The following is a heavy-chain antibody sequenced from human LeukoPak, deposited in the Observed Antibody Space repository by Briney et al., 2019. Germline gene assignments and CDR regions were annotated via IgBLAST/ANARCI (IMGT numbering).Heavy chain of an antibody. CDR3: ARGDYYDSSGYYPYFDY. V-gene: IGHV1-69*13. Sequence: SVKVSCKASRGTFSSYAISWVRQAPGQGLEWMGGIIPIFGTANYAQKFQGRVTITADESPSTAYMELSSLRSEDTAVYYCARGDYYDSSGYYPYFDYWGQGTLVTVSS. D-gene: IGHD3-22*01. CDR2: IIPIFGTA. CDR1: RGTFSSYA. J-gene: IGHJ4*02.